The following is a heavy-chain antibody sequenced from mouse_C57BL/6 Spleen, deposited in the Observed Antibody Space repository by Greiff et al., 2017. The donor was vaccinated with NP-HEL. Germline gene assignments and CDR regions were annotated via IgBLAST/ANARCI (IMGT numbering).Heavy chain of an antibody. CDR2: IYIGNGYT. CDR1: GYTFTSYG. Sequence: EVQRVESGAELVRPGSSVKMSCKTSGYTFTSYGINWVKQRPGQGLEWIGYIYIGNGYTEYNEKFKGKATLTSDTASSTAYMQLSSLTSEDSAIYFWAREDYGYDGGFDYWGQGTTLTVSS. CDR3: AREDYGYDGGFDY. D-gene: IGHD2-2*01. V-gene: IGHV1-58*01. J-gene: IGHJ2*01.